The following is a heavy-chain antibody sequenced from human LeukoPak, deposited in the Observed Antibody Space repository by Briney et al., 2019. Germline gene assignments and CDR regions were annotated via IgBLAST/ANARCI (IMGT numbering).Heavy chain of an antibody. CDR2: INHSGIT. CDR1: GGSSSDYY. D-gene: IGHD1-14*01. CDR3: ARGPDHAKVGY. Sequence: TSETLSLTCAVDGGSSSDYYWTWIRQPPGKGLEWIGEINHSGITDYNPSLKSRVTMSIDTSKNQFSLKLSSVTAADTAVYYCARGPDHAKVGYWGQGTLVTVSS. V-gene: IGHV4-34*01. J-gene: IGHJ4*02.